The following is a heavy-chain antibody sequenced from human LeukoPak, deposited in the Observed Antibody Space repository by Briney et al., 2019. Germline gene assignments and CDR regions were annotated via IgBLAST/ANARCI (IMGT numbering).Heavy chain of an antibody. CDR1: GFTFSSYG. CDR2: IRYDGSNK. Sequence: GGSLRLSCAASGFTFSSYGMHWVRQAPCKGLEWVAFIRYDGSNKYYADSVKGRFTISRDNSKNTLYLQMNSLRAEDTAVYYCAKDLGQTYYYDSSGYGPVDYWGQGTLVTVSS. CDR3: AKDLGQTYYYDSSGYGPVDY. D-gene: IGHD3-22*01. J-gene: IGHJ4*02. V-gene: IGHV3-30*02.